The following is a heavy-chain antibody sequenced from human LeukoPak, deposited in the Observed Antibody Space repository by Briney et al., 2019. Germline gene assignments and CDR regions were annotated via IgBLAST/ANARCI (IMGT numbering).Heavy chain of an antibody. D-gene: IGHD5-18*01. J-gene: IGHJ6*03. CDR1: GGSFSGYY. CDR3: ARAYSYGYYYYMDV. CDR2: INHSGST. Sequence: PSETLSLTCAVYGGSFSGYYWSWIRQPPGKGLEWIGEINHSGSTNYNPSLKSRVTISVGTSKNQFSLKLSSVTAADTAVYYCARAYSYGYYYYMDVWGKGTTVTVSS. V-gene: IGHV4-34*01.